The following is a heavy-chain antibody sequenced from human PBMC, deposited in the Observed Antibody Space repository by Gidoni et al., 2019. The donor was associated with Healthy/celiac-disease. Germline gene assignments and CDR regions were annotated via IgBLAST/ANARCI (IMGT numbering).Heavy chain of an antibody. D-gene: IGHD3-16*01. V-gene: IGHV3-9*01. J-gene: IGHJ6*02. Sequence: EVQLVESGGGLVQPGRSLRLSCAASGFTFDDYAMHWVRQAPGKGLEWVSGISWNSGSIGYADSVKGRFTISRDNAKNSLYLQMNSLRAEDTALYYCAKDTMITPPDAYYYYYGMDVWGQGTTVTVSS. CDR3: AKDTMITPPDAYYYYYGMDV. CDR2: ISWNSGSI. CDR1: GFTFDDYA.